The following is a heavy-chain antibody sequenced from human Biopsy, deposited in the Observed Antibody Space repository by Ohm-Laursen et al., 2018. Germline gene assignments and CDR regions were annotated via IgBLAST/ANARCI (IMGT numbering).Heavy chain of an antibody. CDR2: ISSRSSDI. CDR3: ARESALKWYQSLSYFNGMDV. J-gene: IGHJ6*02. CDR1: GFIFSTYT. V-gene: IGHV3-21*01. Sequence: SPRLSCAATGFIFSTYTMNWVRQAPGEGLEWASSISSRSSDIYYADSVKGRFTISRDNAKNSLFLHMNSLRAEGTAVYYCARESALKWYQSLSYFNGMDVWGQGTTVTVSS. D-gene: IGHD2-2*01.